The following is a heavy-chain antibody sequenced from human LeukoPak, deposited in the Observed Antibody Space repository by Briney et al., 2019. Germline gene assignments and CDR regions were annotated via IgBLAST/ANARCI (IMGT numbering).Heavy chain of an antibody. CDR3: ARGQSLIGALDYFDY. J-gene: IGHJ4*02. Sequence: SETLSLTCTVSGGSISSYYWSWIRQPPGKGLEGIGYIYYSGSTNYNPSLKSRVTISVDTSKNQFSLKLSSVTAADTAVYYCARGQSLIGALDYFDYWGQGTLVTVSS. CDR1: GGSISSYY. V-gene: IGHV4-59*01. D-gene: IGHD3-9*01. CDR2: IYYSGST.